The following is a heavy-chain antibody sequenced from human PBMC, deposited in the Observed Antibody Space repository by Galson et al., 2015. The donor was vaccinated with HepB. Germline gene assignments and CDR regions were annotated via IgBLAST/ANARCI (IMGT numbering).Heavy chain of an antibody. Sequence: SCAASGFTFSDYYMSWIRQAPGKGLEWLSYISGSSSDTKYADSVKGRFTISRDNAKKSLYLQMNSLRAEDTAVYYCATMPRTPDSWGQGTLVTVSS. J-gene: IGHJ4*02. D-gene: IGHD2-15*01. CDR1: GFTFSDYY. CDR3: ATMPRTPDS. CDR2: ISGSSSDT. V-gene: IGHV3-11*06.